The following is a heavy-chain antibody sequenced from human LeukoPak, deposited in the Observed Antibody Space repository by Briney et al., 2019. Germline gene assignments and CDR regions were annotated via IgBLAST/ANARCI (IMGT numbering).Heavy chain of an antibody. Sequence: SETLSLTCTVSGGSISSYYWGWIRQHPGKGLEWMGSIYYTGNTYYNASLKSRVTISIDTSKNQISLRLTSVTATDTAMDYCARQTGSGLFTLPGGQGTLVTVSS. D-gene: IGHD3/OR15-3a*01. CDR1: GGSISSYY. CDR3: ARQTGSGLFTLP. CDR2: IYYTGNT. J-gene: IGHJ4*02. V-gene: IGHV4-39*01.